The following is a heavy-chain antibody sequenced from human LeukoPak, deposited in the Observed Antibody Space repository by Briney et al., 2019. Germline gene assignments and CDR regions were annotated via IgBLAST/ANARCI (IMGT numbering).Heavy chain of an antibody. CDR2: IVVGSGNT. D-gene: IGHD6-6*01. CDR1: GFTFTSSA. Sequence: SVKVSCKASGFTFTSSAVQWVRQARGLRLEWIGWIVVGSGNTNYAQKFQERVTITRDMSTSTAYMEPSSLRSEDTAVYYCAAILAGAAPDYWGQGTLVTVSS. CDR3: AAILAGAAPDY. J-gene: IGHJ4*02. V-gene: IGHV1-58*01.